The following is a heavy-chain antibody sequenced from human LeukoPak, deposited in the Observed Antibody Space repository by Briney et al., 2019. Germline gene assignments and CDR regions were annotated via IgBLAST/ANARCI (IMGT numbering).Heavy chain of an antibody. V-gene: IGHV4-30-2*01. Sequence: SQTLSLTCTVSGGSISSGGYYWSWIRQPPGKGLEWIGYVYHSGSTYYNPSLKSRVTISLDRSKNQFSLKLSSVTAADTAVYYCASLEYSSSLGGFDYWGQGTLVTVSS. J-gene: IGHJ4*02. D-gene: IGHD6-6*01. CDR1: GGSISSGGYY. CDR3: ASLEYSSSLGGFDY. CDR2: VYHSGST.